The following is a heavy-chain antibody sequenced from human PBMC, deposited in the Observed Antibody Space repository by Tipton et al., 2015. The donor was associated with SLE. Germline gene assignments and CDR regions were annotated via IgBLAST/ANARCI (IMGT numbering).Heavy chain of an antibody. V-gene: IGHV3-30*01. Sequence: GRFTISRDNSKNTLYLQMNSLRAEDTAVYYCARDGPRVAAAGTSWFDPWGQGTLVTVSS. CDR3: ARDGPRVAAAGTSWFDP. J-gene: IGHJ5*02. D-gene: IGHD6-13*01.